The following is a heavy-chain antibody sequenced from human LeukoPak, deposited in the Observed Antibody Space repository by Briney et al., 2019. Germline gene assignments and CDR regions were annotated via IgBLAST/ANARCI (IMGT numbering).Heavy chain of an antibody. CDR3: ARDATPKNSIWDYFDP. Sequence: GGSLRLSCAASGFSFNIHAMHWVRQAPGKELEWGSSIGNVDETYYADSMKGRFTVSRENSKNTLYLQMNTLRGEDTAVYYCARDATPKNSIWDYFDPWGQGTLVSVSS. V-gene: IGHV3-23*01. J-gene: IGHJ4*02. D-gene: IGHD4-23*01. CDR2: IGNVDET. CDR1: GFSFNIHA.